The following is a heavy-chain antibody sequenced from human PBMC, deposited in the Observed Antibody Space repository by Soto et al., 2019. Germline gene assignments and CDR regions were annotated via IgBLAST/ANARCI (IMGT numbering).Heavy chain of an antibody. D-gene: IGHD2-15*01. CDR2: INHSGST. CDR1: GGSFSGYY. Sequence: SETLSLTCAVYGGSFSGYYWSWIRQPPGKGLEWIGEINHSGSTNYNPSLKSRVTISVDTSKNQFSLKLSSVTAADTAVYYCARGRGGYCSGGSCYGGRWFDPWGQGTLVNVS. V-gene: IGHV4-34*01. CDR3: ARGRGGYCSGGSCYGGRWFDP. J-gene: IGHJ5*02.